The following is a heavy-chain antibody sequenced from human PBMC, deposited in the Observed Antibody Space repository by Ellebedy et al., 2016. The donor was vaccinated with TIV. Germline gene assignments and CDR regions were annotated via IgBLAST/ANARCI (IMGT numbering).Heavy chain of an antibody. Sequence: MPSETLFLTCTVSDGSISSSGFYWAWIRQPPGKGLEWIGSIYYDEGASYNPSLRSRVTITVDTSRSHFSLKLNSVTAADSAVYYCARHLRSRGEYSGSSDGGFWGQGALVTVSS. J-gene: IGHJ4*02. D-gene: IGHD5-12*01. CDR2: IYYDEGA. CDR1: DGSISSSGFY. CDR3: ARHLRSRGEYSGSSDGGF. V-gene: IGHV4-39*01.